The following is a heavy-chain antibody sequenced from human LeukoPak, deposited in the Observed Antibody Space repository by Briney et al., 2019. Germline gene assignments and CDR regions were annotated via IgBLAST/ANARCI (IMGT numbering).Heavy chain of an antibody. CDR2: ISGSGGSI. Sequence: GGSLRLSCAASGFTFSSYAMSWVRQAPGKGLEWVSAISGSGGSIYYADSVKGRFTISRDDSKNTLYLQMNSLRAEDTAVHYCAKDLGRITMVRGVITLDAFDIWGQGTMVTVSS. CDR1: GFTFSSYA. D-gene: IGHD3-10*01. J-gene: IGHJ3*02. V-gene: IGHV3-23*01. CDR3: AKDLGRITMVRGVITLDAFDI.